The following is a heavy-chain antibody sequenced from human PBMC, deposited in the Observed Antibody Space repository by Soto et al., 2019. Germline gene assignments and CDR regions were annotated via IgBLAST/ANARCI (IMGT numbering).Heavy chain of an antibody. V-gene: IGHV3-23*03. CDR1: GFTFRTYS. D-gene: IGHD2-8*01. CDR2: IVGGGTII. J-gene: IGHJ4*02. CDR3: AKDRQPDGRWPFDH. Sequence: GGSMRLSCVASGFTFRTYSRSWVXXDTGEGLEWVSGIVGGGTIISYADSVKGRFTISRDDSNNVLYLQMHSLRAEDTAVYYCAKDRQPDGRWPFDHWGKGTLVTVSS.